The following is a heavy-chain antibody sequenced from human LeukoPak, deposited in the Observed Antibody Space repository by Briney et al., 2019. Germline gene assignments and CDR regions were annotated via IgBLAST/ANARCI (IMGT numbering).Heavy chain of an antibody. Sequence: KPSETLSLTCAVYGGSFSGYYWSWIRQPPGKGLEWIGEINHSGSTNYNPSLKRRVTISVDTSKNQFSLKLSSVTAADTAVYYCARAVYDYVWGSYRMVFDYWGQGTLVTVSS. CDR2: INHSGST. J-gene: IGHJ4*02. V-gene: IGHV4-34*01. D-gene: IGHD3-16*02. CDR1: GGSFSGYY. CDR3: ARAVYDYVWGSYRMVFDY.